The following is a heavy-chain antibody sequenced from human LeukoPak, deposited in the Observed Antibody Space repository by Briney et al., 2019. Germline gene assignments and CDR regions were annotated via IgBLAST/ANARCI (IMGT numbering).Heavy chain of an antibody. J-gene: IGHJ4*02. D-gene: IGHD5-12*01. V-gene: IGHV3-74*01. CDR3: ASRGERGYSGYAY. Sequence: GGSLRLSCAASGFTFSSYWMHWVRQAPGKGLVWVSRINSDGSTTSYADSAKGRFTISRDNAKNTLYLQMNSLRAEDTAVYYCASRGERGYSGYAYWGQGTLVTFSS. CDR1: GFTFSSYW. CDR2: INSDGSTT.